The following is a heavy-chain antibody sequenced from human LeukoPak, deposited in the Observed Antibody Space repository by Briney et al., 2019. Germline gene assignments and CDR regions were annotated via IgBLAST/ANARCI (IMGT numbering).Heavy chain of an antibody. CDR3: AKGRGGSIVVVPAAILDY. CDR2: ISGSGGST. V-gene: IGHV3-23*01. D-gene: IGHD2-2*01. J-gene: IGHJ4*02. Sequence: GGSLRLPCAASGFTFSTYAMSWVRQAPGKGLEWVSGISGSGGSTYYADSVKGRFTISRGNSKNTLYLQMNSLRAEDTAVYYCAKGRGGSIVVVPAAILDYWGQGTLVTVSS. CDR1: GFTFSTYA.